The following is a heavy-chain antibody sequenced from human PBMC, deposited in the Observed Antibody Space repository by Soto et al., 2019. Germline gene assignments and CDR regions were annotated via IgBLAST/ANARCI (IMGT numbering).Heavy chain of an antibody. CDR1: GFTFSDYY. CDR2: ISSSGSTI. V-gene: IGHV3-11*01. Sequence: LRLSFAASGFTFSDYYMSWIRQAPGKGLEWVSYISSSGSTIYYADSVKGRFTISRDNAKNSLYLQMNSLRAEDTAVYYCARESSSGWYTFDYWSQGTLVTVSS. CDR3: ARESSSGWYTFDY. D-gene: IGHD6-19*01. J-gene: IGHJ4*02.